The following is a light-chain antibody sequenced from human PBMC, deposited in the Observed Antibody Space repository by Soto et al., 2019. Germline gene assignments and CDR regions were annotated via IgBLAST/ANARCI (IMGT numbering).Light chain of an antibody. J-gene: IGKJ4*01. CDR2: KAS. Sequence: DIQMTQSPYTLSASVGDRVTITCRASQSISSRLAWYQQKPGKAPKLLIYKASSLESGVPLRFSGSGSGTEFTLTISSLQPDDFATYYCQQYNSYPLTFGGGTKVEIK. CDR1: QSISSR. V-gene: IGKV1-5*03. CDR3: QQYNSYPLT.